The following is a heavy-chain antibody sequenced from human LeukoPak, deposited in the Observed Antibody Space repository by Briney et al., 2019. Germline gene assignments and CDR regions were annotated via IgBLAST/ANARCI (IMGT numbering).Heavy chain of an antibody. J-gene: IGHJ6*04. CDR3: VRGLRSGSNYFFYGMDV. V-gene: IGHV4-38-2*02. CDR1: GYSINNGYF. CDR2: VFHSGHT. Sequence: SETLSLTCTVSGYSINNGYFWGWIRQPPGKGLEYIGTVFHSGHTYYNPSLKSRVTISLDTSTNEISLKLRSATAADTAVYYCVRGLRSGSNYFFYGMDVWGKGTTVTVS. D-gene: IGHD3-10*01.